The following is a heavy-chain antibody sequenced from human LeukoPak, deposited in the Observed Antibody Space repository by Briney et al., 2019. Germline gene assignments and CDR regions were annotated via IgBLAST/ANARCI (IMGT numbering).Heavy chain of an antibody. J-gene: IGHJ4*02. CDR3: ARGPHRTANYASNDY. CDR1: GYTFTGYY. D-gene: IGHD3-22*01. Sequence: GASVKVSCTASGYTFTGYYMPWVREAPGPRLKGMGWINPNRGGTNYAQKFQRRVSMTRDTPISTAYMELSRLRSDDTPVYYCARGPHRTANYASNDYWGQGTLVTVSS. CDR2: INPNRGGT. V-gene: IGHV1-2*02.